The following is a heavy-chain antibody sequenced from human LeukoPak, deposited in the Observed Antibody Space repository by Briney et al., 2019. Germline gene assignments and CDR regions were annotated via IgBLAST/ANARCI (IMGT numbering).Heavy chain of an antibody. V-gene: IGHV4-59*01. J-gene: IGHJ6*02. CDR3: AREDPRTKVPEGMDV. CDR1: GASIIPYY. D-gene: IGHD4/OR15-4a*01. CDR2: IYYSGTT. Sequence: PSPSLSPTCTLSGASIIPYYWSWIRPPPGKGLEWIGYIYYSGTTNYNPSLKSRVTISVDTSKNQFSLKLNSVTAADTAVYYFAREDPRTKVPEGMDVWGQGTTVTVSS.